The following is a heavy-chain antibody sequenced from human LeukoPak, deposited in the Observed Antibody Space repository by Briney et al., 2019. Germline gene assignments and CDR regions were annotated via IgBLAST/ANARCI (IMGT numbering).Heavy chain of an antibody. CDR3: ARAPLRRQLDLYFHY. CDR2: INPSGCST. V-gene: IGHV1-46*01. D-gene: IGHD6-6*01. J-gene: IGHJ4*02. CDR1: GYTFTSYY. Sequence: GASVKVSCKASGYTFTSYYMHWVRQAPGQGLEWMGIINPSGCSTSYAQKFQGRVTMTRDLSTSTVYMELSSLRSEDTAVYCCARAPLRRQLDLYFHYWGQGTLVTVSS.